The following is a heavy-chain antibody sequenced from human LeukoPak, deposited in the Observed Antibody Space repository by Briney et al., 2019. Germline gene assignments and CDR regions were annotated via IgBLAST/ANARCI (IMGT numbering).Heavy chain of an antibody. J-gene: IGHJ4*02. CDR2: IYPRDGST. CDR3: AKDKEGFDN. CDR1: GYTFTSNY. Sequence: GASVKVSCKASGYTFTSNYIHWVRQAPGQGLEWMGMIYPRDGSTSDAQKFQGRVTVTRDTSTSTVHMELSGLRSEDTAVYYCAKDKEGFDNGGQEPLVPVSS. V-gene: IGHV1-46*01.